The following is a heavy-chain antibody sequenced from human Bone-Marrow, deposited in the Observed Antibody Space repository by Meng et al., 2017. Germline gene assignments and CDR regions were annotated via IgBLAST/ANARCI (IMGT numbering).Heavy chain of an antibody. J-gene: IGHJ5*02. D-gene: IGHD2-2*01. CDR3: ARVYCSTTNCYEGGWFDP. Sequence: QVQPQKSATGRVKPSQTLSLSSSISGDSISSNSAACNWTRQSPSRGRAWLGRTYYRSKWYNDYAVSVKSRITINPDTSKNQFSLQLNSVTPEDTAMYYCARVYCSTTNCYEGGWFDPWGQGTLVTVSS. CDR2: TYYRSKWYN. CDR1: GDSISSNSAA. V-gene: IGHV6-1*01.